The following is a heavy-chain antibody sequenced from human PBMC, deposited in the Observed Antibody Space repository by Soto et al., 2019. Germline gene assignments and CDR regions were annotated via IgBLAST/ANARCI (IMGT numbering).Heavy chain of an antibody. V-gene: IGHV4-39*01. D-gene: IGHD4-17*01. CDR3: ARHLLTTVTTAFDY. CDR2: IYYSGST. J-gene: IGHJ4*02. CDR1: GGSISRSSHY. Sequence: QLQLQESGPGLVKPSETLSLTCTVSGGSISRSSHYWGWIRQPPGKGLEWIGSIYYSGSTYYNPSLKSRVTISVDTSKNQFSLNVSSVTAANTAVYYCARHLLTTVTTAFDYWGQGTLVTVSS.